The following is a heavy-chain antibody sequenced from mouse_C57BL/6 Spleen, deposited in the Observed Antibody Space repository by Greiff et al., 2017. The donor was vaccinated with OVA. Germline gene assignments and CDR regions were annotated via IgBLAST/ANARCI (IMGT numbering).Heavy chain of an antibody. CDR3: ARTYGNFRYFDV. V-gene: IGHV1-61*01. CDR1: GYTFTSYW. J-gene: IGHJ1*03. D-gene: IGHD2-1*01. CDR2: IYPSDSET. Sequence: QVQLQQPGAELVRPGSSVKLSCKASGYTFTSYWMDWVKQRPGQGLEWIGNIYPSDSETHYNQKFKDKATLTVDKSSSTAYMQLSSLTSGDSAVYYCARTYGNFRYFDVWGTGTTVTVSS.